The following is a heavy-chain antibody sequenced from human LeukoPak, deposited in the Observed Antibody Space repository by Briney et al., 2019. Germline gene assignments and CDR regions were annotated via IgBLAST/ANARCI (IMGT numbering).Heavy chain of an antibody. D-gene: IGHD3-22*01. CDR2: ISGSGGST. J-gene: IGHJ6*02. CDR1: GFTFSSYA. Sequence: PGGSLRLSCAASGFTFSSYAMSWVRQAPGKGLEWVSAISGSGGSTYYADSVKGRFTISRDNSKNTLYLQMYSLRAEDTAVYYCAKDPLYYYDSSGYYPYGMDVWGQGTTVTVSS. CDR3: AKDPLYYYDSSGYYPYGMDV. V-gene: IGHV3-23*01.